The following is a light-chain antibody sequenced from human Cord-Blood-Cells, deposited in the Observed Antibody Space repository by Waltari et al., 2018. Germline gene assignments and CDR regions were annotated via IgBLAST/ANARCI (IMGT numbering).Light chain of an antibody. CDR2: EGS. V-gene: IGLV2-23*01. J-gene: IGLJ3*02. CDR1: SSDVGSYNL. Sequence: QSALTQPASVSGFPGQSTTISCTGTSSDVGSYNLVSWYQQHPGKAPKLMIYEGSKRPSGVSNRFAGSKSGNTASLTISGLQAEDEADYYCCSYAGSSTWVFGGGTKLTVL. CDR3: CSYAGSSTWV.